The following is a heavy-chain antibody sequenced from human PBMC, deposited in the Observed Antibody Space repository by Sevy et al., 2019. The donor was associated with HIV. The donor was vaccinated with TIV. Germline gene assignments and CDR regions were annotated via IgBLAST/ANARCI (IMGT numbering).Heavy chain of an antibody. V-gene: IGHV3-23*01. CDR1: GFTFSNFA. CDR2: ISGAGDYT. J-gene: IGHJ4*02. CDR3: AKKMGGGSCMAFLVDY. Sequence: GGSLRLSCAASGFTFSNFAMGWVRQAPGKGLDWISVISGAGDYTYYADSVKGRFTISRDNSKNTLYLHMNSLRAEDTAIFYCAKKMGGGSCMAFLVDYWGQGTLVTVSS. D-gene: IGHD2-8*01.